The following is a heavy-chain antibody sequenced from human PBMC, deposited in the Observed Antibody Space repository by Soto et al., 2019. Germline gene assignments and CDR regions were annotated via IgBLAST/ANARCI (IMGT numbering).Heavy chain of an antibody. CDR1: GGTFSSYA. D-gene: IGHD2-15*01. V-gene: IGHV1-69*13. CDR3: ARPLSPGGGYDAFDI. CDR2: IIPIFGTA. J-gene: IGHJ3*02. Sequence: SVKVSCKASGGTFSSYAISWVRQAPGQGLEWMGGIIPIFGTANYAQKFQGRVTITADESTSTAYMELSSLRSEDAAVYYCARPLSPGGGYDAFDIWGQGTMVTVSS.